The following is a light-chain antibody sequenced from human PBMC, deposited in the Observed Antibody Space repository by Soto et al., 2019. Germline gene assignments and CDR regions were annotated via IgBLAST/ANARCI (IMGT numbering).Light chain of an antibody. CDR2: VND. J-gene: IGLJ1*01. Sequence: QSVLTQPPSASGTPGQRVTISCFGGSSNMGTNTVGWYQQLPGAAPKVLIYVNDKRPSGVPDRFSGSNSGTSASLTISGLQSEEEADYSSVAWDDTLAAHVFGTGTKVTDL. CDR1: SSNMGTNT. V-gene: IGLV1-44*01. CDR3: VAWDDTLAAHV.